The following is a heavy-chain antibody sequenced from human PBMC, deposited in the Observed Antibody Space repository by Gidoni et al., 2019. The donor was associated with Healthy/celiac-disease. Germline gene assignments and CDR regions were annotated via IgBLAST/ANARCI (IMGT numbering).Heavy chain of an antibody. J-gene: IGHJ6*03. Sequence: QVQMQESGPGLVKPSETLSPTCPVSGGSISSYYWRWIRQPAGKGLEWIGRIYTSGSNNYNPSLKSRVSMSVDTSKNQFSRKLSSVTAADTAVYYCARGSGDYYYYYMDVWGKGTTVTVSS. CDR3: ARGSGDYYYYYMDV. CDR2: IYTSGSN. CDR1: GGSISSYY. V-gene: IGHV4-4*07. D-gene: IGHD1-26*01.